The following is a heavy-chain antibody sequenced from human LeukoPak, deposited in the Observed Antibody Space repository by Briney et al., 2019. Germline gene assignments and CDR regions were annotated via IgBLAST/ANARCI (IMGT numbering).Heavy chain of an antibody. J-gene: IGHJ4*02. CDR1: GFTLSSYW. D-gene: IGHD3-10*01. CDR3: ARDRFGVRGVMPD. Sequence: GGSLRLSCAASGFTLSSYWMHWVRQAPGKGLVWVSRINSDGSSTSYADSVKGRFTISRDNAENTLYLQMNSLRAEDTAVYYCARDRFGVRGVMPDWGQGTLVTVSS. V-gene: IGHV3-74*01. CDR2: INSDGSST.